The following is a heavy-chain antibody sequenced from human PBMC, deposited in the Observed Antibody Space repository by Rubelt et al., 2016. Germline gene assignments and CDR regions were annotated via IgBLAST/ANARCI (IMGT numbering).Heavy chain of an antibody. CDR1: GGSISSSSYY. CDR2: IYYSGST. CDR3: ARVGYSSSWYVPY. J-gene: IGHJ4*02. Sequence: QLQLQESGPGLVKPSETLSLTCTVSGGSISSSSYYWGWIRQPPGKGLEWIGSIYYSGSTYYNPSLQSRVTISVETSKNQISLKLSSVTAADTAVYYCARVGYSSSWYVPYWGQGTLVTVSS. V-gene: IGHV4-39*07. D-gene: IGHD6-13*01.